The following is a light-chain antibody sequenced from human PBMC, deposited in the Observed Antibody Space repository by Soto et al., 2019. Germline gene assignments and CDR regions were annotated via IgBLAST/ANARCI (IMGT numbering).Light chain of an antibody. V-gene: IGLV2-14*02. CDR3: CSYAGGNNLKV. Sequence: QSALTQPASVSGSPGQSITISCTGTSSDVGSYNLVSWYQQHPGKAPKLMIYEGSKRPSGVPDRFSGSKSGNTASLIVSGLQAEDEADYYCCSYAGGNNLKVFGGGTKLTVL. J-gene: IGLJ3*02. CDR1: SSDVGSYNL. CDR2: EGS.